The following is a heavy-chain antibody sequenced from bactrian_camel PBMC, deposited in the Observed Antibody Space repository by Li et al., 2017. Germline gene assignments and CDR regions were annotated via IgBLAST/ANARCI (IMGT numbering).Heavy chain of an antibody. CDR1: EDAYGTNYC. V-gene: IGHV3S63*01. Sequence: HVQLVESGGGSVQAGESLRLSCIASEDAYGTNYCMAWFRQSPGKEREGVANIDPRDLGGSHKYYADSVKGRFIVSQDNTKNTNTVYLQMNDLKPEDTAVYYCAAVVFDIVMTESTTRVCQSGRGAMFNYWGQGTQVTVS. CDR3: AAVVFDIVMTESTTRVCQSGRGAMFNY. D-gene: IGHD2*01. J-gene: IGHJ4*01. CDR2: IDPRDLGGSHK.